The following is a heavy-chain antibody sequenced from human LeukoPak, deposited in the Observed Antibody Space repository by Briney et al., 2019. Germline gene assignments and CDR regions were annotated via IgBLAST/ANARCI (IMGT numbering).Heavy chain of an antibody. CDR2: MYYGGST. Sequence: SETLSLTCTVSGGSITSTSYYWGWIRQPPGKGLEWIGSMYYGGSTYSNPSLKSRVTISVDTSKNRFSLNLSSMTASDTAVFYCASTHYDILTPSYYVDFWGQGTLVTVSS. CDR1: GGSITSTSYY. V-gene: IGHV4-39*01. J-gene: IGHJ4*02. D-gene: IGHD3-9*01. CDR3: ASTHYDILTPSYYVDF.